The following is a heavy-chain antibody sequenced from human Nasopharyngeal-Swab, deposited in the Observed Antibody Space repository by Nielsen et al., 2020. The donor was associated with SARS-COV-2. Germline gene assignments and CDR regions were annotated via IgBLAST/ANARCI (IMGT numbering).Heavy chain of an antibody. CDR3: ARGEYCSSASCADKAYSSGWYYFDY. CDR2: INPNSGGT. CDR1: GYTFTGYY. D-gene: IGHD2-2*01. J-gene: IGHJ4*02. Sequence: ASVQVSCKASGYTFTGYYMHWVRQAPGQGLEWMGWINPNSGGTNYAQKFQGWVTMTRDTSISTAYMELSRLRSADTAVYYCARGEYCSSASCADKAYSSGWYYFDYWGQGTLVTVSS. V-gene: IGHV1-2*04.